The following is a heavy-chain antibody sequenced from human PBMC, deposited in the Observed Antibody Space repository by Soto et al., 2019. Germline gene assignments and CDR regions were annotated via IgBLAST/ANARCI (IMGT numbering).Heavy chain of an antibody. D-gene: IGHD3-3*01. J-gene: IGHJ6*02. Sequence: ASVKVSCKASGYTFTSYGISWVRQAPGQGLEWMGWISAYNGNTNYAQKLQGRVTMTTDTSTSTAYMELRSLRSDDTAVYYCARDPYYDFWSGYYTSYYYYGMDVWGQGTTVTV. V-gene: IGHV1-18*04. CDR2: ISAYNGNT. CDR3: ARDPYYDFWSGYYTSYYYYGMDV. CDR1: GYTFTSYG.